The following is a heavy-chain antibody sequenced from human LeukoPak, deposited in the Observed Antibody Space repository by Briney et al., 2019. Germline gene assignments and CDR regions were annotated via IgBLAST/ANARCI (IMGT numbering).Heavy chain of an antibody. Sequence: TGGSLRLSCAASGFTFSSYSMNWVRQAPGKGLEWVTYISSSSSAINYADSVKGRFTISRDNAKNSLYLQMNSLRVEDTAVYYCVRDSSGYKSFDLWGQGTMATVSS. CDR3: VRDSSGYKSFDL. J-gene: IGHJ3*01. CDR1: GFTFSSYS. D-gene: IGHD3-22*01. V-gene: IGHV3-48*04. CDR2: ISSSSSAI.